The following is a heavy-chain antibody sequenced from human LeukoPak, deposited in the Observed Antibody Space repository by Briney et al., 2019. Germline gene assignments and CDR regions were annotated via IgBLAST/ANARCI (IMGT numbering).Heavy chain of an antibody. J-gene: IGHJ6*02. CDR3: ARGKPLLPTVTMHNGMDV. CDR1: GGSFSGYY. Sequence: SETLSLTCAVYGGSFSGYYWSWIRQPPGKGLEWIGEINHSGSTNYNPSLKSRVTISVDASKNQFSLKLGSVTAADTAVYYCARGKPLLPTVTMHNGMDVWGQGTTVTVSS. D-gene: IGHD3-10*01. CDR2: INHSGST. V-gene: IGHV4-34*01.